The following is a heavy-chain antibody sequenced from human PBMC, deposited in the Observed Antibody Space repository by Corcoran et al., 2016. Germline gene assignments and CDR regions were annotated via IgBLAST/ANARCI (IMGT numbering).Heavy chain of an antibody. J-gene: IGHJ6*02. D-gene: IGHD6-19*01. CDR3: TRGLLLQWLAYYYYYDGMDV. CDR1: GYTFTSYD. V-gene: IGHV1-8*02. CDR2: MNPNSGNT. Sequence: QVQLVQSGAEVQKPGASVKISCKASGYTFTSYDINWVRQATGQGLEWMGWMNPNSGNTGYAQKFQGRVTMTRNTPISTAYMELSSLRSADTAVEDWTRGLLLQWLAYYYYYDGMDVWGHGTTVTVSS.